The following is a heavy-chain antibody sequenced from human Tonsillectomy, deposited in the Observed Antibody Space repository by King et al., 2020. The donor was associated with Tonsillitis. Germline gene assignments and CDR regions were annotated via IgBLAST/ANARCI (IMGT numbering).Heavy chain of an antibody. Sequence: QLVQSGAEVKKPGASVKVSCKASVYTLSSYDISWVRQATGQGLEWMGWNLNNGNTDYAPKFQGRVTMTTNISISTVYMELRGLTSNDTAVYYCARGLKGWMATPPANRYFGLDVWGRGTTVTVSS. CDR1: VYTLSSYD. J-gene: IGHJ6*02. D-gene: IGHD4-23*01. CDR3: ARGLKGWMATPPANRYFGLDV. CDR2: NLNNGNT. V-gene: IGHV1-8*01.